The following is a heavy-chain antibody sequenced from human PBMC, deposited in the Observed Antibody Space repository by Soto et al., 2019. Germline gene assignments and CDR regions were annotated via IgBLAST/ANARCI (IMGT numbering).Heavy chain of an antibody. D-gene: IGHD1-7*01. V-gene: IGHV3-23*01. CDR1: GFTFSTYV. J-gene: IGHJ3*02. Sequence: EVQLLESGGGLVQPGGSLRLSCAASGFTFSTYVMNWVRQAPGKGLEWVSTISYSADKTFYADSVKGRFTISRDNSRDTLFLQMNSLRADDAALYYCARRAKTATTNWGAFVIWGQGTMVTVSS. CDR3: ARRAKTATTNWGAFVI. CDR2: ISYSADKT.